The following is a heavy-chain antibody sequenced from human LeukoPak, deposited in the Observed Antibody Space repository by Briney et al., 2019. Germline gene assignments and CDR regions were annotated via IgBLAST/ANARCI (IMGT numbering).Heavy chain of an antibody. V-gene: IGHV3-74*01. Sequence: PGRSLRLSCAASGLTFSNYWMYSVRQAPGKGLVWVSGNNIDGTVRYADSVKGRFTIPRDNAKNTLYLQMNSLRAEDTAIFYCSRLAGIMGGSKWGQGTLVTVSS. CDR2: NNIDGTVR. J-gene: IGHJ4*02. D-gene: IGHD3-16*01. CDR1: GLTFSNYW. CDR3: SRLAGIMGGSK.